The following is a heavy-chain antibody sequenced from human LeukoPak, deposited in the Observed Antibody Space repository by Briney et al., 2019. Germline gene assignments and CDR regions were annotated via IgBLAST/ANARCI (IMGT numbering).Heavy chain of an antibody. V-gene: IGHV4-39*07. J-gene: IGHJ1*01. D-gene: IGHD6-19*01. CDR1: GGSISSGRYY. Sequence: SETLSLTCTVSGGSISSGRYYWGWIRQPPGKGLEWIGSIYYSGITYYNPSLKSRVSISVDTSKNQFSLKLSSVTAADTAVYFCAGWLAVAGTSYFQHWGQGALVTVSS. CDR2: IYYSGIT. CDR3: AGWLAVAGTSYFQH.